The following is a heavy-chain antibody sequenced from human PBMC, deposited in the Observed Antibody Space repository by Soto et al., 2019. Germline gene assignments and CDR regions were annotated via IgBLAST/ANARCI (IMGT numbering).Heavy chain of an antibody. CDR3: ARDRGIAAHYFDY. Sequence: QVQLVESGGGVVQPGRSLRLSCAASGFTFSSYGMHWVRQAPGKGLEWVAVIWYDGSNKYYADSVKGRFTISRDNSKNTLYLQMNSLIAEDTAVYYCARDRGIAAHYFDYWGQGTLVTVSS. D-gene: IGHD6-13*01. J-gene: IGHJ4*02. CDR2: IWYDGSNK. V-gene: IGHV3-33*01. CDR1: GFTFSSYG.